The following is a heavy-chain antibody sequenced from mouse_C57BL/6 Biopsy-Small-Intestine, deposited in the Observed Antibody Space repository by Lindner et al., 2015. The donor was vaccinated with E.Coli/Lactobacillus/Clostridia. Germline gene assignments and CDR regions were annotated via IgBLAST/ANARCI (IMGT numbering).Heavy chain of an antibody. D-gene: IGHD1-1*02. V-gene: IGHV1S29*02. CDR2: MYPNNGGT. Sequence: SVKVSCKSSGYTFTAYHMHWVRQAPEQGLEWMGRMYPNNGGTDYAPKFQGRVTLTRDTSISTAYMELSGLTSDDTAVYYCATWAGAVTTINYGAFDVWGQGTMVTVSS. J-gene: IGHJ1*01. CDR1: GYTFTAYH. CDR3: ATWAGAVTTINYGAFDV.